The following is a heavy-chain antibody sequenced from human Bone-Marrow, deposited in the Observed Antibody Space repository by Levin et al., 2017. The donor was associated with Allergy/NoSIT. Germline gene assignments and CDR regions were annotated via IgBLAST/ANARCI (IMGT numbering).Heavy chain of an antibody. D-gene: IGHD3-3*01. CDR2: INTNTGNP. V-gene: IGHV7-4-1*02. J-gene: IGHJ5*02. CDR3: TRGGGASSGVIIKEDCFDP. CDR1: GYTFTNYA. Sequence: GESLKISCKASGYTFTNYAMNWVRQAPGQGLEWMGWINTNTGNPTYAQGFTGRFVFSLDTSVSPANLQISSLKAEDTAVYYCTRGGGASSGVIIKEDCFDPWGQGTLVIVSS.